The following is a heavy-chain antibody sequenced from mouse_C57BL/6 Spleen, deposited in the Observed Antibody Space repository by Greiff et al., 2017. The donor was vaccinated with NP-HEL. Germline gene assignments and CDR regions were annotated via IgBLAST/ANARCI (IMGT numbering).Heavy chain of an antibody. Sequence: EVQLVESGGDLVKPGGSLKLSCAASGFTFSSYGMSWVRQTPDKRLEWVATISSGGSYTYYPDSVKGRFTISRDNAKNTLYLQMSSLKSEDTAMYYCARHEDYYDYDCYFDYWGQGTTLTVSS. CDR1: GFTFSSYG. CDR3: ARHEDYYDYDCYFDY. D-gene: IGHD2-4*01. J-gene: IGHJ2*01. CDR2: ISSGGSYT. V-gene: IGHV5-6*01.